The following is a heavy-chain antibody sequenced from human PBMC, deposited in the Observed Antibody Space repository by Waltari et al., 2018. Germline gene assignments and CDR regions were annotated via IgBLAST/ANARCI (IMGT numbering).Heavy chain of an antibody. D-gene: IGHD3-22*01. CDR2: INHSGST. Sequence: QVQLQQWGAGLLKPSETLSLTCAVYGGSFSGYYWSWIRQPPGKGLEWIGEINHSGSTNYNPSLKSRVTISVDTSKNQFSLKLSSVTAADTAVYYCARLRRRKNYYDSSGYGAFDIWGQGTMVTVSS. CDR1: GGSFSGYY. V-gene: IGHV4-34*01. CDR3: ARLRRRKNYYDSSGYGAFDI. J-gene: IGHJ3*02.